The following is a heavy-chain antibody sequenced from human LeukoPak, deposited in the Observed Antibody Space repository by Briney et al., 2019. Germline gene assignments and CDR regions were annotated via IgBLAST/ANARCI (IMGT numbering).Heavy chain of an antibody. D-gene: IGHD1-1*01. J-gene: IGHJ4*02. Sequence: SETLSLTCTVSGGSISSYYWSWIRQPPGKGLEWIGYIYYSGSTNYNPSLKSRVTISVDTSQNQFSLNLSSVTAADTAVYYCARRRTTGTTGYFDSWGQGTLVTVSS. CDR2: IYYSGST. CDR1: GGSISSYY. V-gene: IGHV4-59*08. CDR3: ARRRTTGTTGYFDS.